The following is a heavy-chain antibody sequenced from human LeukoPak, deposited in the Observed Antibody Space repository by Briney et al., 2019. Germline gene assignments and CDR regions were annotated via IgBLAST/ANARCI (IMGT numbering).Heavy chain of an antibody. V-gene: IGHV3-23*01. CDR3: AKDYSSGWYIGPFDY. D-gene: IGHD6-19*01. J-gene: IGHJ4*02. Sequence: GGSLRLSCAASGFTFSSYAMTWVRQPPGKGLEWVSAISGSGGGTYYADSVKGRFTISRDNSKNTLYLQMNSLRAEDTAVYYCAKDYSSGWYIGPFDYWGQGTLVTVSS. CDR1: GFTFSSYA. CDR2: ISGSGGGT.